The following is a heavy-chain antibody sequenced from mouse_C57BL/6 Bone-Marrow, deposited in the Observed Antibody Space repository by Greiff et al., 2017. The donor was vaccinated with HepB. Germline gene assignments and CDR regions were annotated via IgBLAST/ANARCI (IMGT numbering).Heavy chain of an antibody. CDR1: GYAFTNYL. D-gene: IGHD2-4*01. J-gene: IGHJ2*01. V-gene: IGHV1-54*01. Sequence: VQLQESGAELVRPGTSVKVSCKASGYAFTNYLIEWVKQRPGQGLEWIGVINPGSGGTNYNEKFKGKATLTADKSSSTAYMQLSSLTSEDSAVYFCARCPYDYLFDYWGQGTTLTVSS. CDR3: ARCPYDYLFDY. CDR2: INPGSGGT.